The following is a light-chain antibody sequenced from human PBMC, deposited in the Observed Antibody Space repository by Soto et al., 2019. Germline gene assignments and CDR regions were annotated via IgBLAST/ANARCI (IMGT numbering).Light chain of an antibody. Sequence: QLTQSPSSLSAAVVDRVTITCPASQGIPSYFAWYQQKPGKAPKLLIYGASTLRSGVPSRFSGSGYGTDFNLTISSLQTEDFAVYYCQQYGGSPRTFGQGTKVDIK. CDR3: QQYGGSPRT. V-gene: IGKV1-9*01. CDR2: GAS. CDR1: QGIPSY. J-gene: IGKJ1*01.